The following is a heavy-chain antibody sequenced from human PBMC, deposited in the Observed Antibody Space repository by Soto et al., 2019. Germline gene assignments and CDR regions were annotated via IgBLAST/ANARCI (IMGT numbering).Heavy chain of an antibody. CDR3: ARLSRVATTRSYYYYYYMDV. CDR2: IYPGDSDT. J-gene: IGHJ6*03. V-gene: IGHV5-51*01. D-gene: IGHD5-12*01. Sequence: GESLKISCKGSGYSFTSYWIGWVRQMPGKGLEWMGIIYPGDSDTRYSPSFQGQVTISADKSISTAYLQWSSLKASDTAMYYCARLSRVATTRSYYYYYYMDVWGKGTTVTVSS. CDR1: GYSFTSYW.